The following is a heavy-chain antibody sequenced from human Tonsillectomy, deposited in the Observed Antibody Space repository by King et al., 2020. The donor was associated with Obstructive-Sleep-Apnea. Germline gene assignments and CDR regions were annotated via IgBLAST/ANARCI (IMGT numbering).Heavy chain of an antibody. J-gene: IGHJ6*02. CDR1: GFSFRNFN. CDR3: ARGFLEFLGMDV. D-gene: IGHD3-3*01. CDR2: ISGSGNTI. V-gene: IGHV3-48*03. Sequence: EVQLVESGGGLIQPGGSLRLSCAASGFSFRNFNMNWVRQAPGKGLEWVSHISGSGNTIFYADSLKGRVTVSRDNAKNSLYLVVNSLRAEDTAVYYCARGFLEFLGMDVWGQGTTVTVSS.